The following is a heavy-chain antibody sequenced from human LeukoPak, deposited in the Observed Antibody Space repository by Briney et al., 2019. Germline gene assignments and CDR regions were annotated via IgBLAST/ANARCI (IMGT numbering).Heavy chain of an antibody. CDR3: AREATMVRGPNPLDY. CDR1: GGSFSGYY. V-gene: IGHV4-34*01. Sequence: SETLSLTCAVYGGSFSGYYWSWVRQPPGKGLEWIGEIYHSGGTNYNPSLKSRVTISVDKSKNQFSLKLSSVTAADTAVYYCAREATMVRGPNPLDYWGQGTLVTVSS. J-gene: IGHJ4*02. D-gene: IGHD3-10*01. CDR2: IYHSGGT.